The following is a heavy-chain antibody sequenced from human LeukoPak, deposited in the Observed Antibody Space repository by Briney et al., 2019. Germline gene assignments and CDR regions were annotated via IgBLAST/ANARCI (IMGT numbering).Heavy chain of an antibody. CDR3: ARHPSALATLDS. J-gene: IGHJ4*02. D-gene: IGHD5-12*01. CDR2: IYSSGST. CDR1: GGSISSYY. V-gene: IGHV4-59*08. Sequence: SETLSLTCTVSGGSISSYYWSWIRQPPGKGLEWIGYIYSSGSTNSNPSLKSRVTISVDTSKSQFSLKLSSATAADTAVYYCARHPSALATLDSWGQGTLVSVSS.